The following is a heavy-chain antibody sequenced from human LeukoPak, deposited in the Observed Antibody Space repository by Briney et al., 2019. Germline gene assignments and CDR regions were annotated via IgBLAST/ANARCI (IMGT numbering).Heavy chain of an antibody. CDR2: INPGGDNT. CDR1: GYTFTKYY. D-gene: IGHD5-24*01. V-gene: IGHV1-46*01. J-gene: IGHJ3*02. Sequence: ASVKVSCKAFGYTFTKYYIHWVRQAPGQGLEWMGLINPGGDNTNYAQNFQGRVTMTRDTSTSTVYMELSSLRSEDTAIYYCARIRDGYNDAYDIWGQGTVVTVPS. CDR3: ARIRDGYNDAYDI.